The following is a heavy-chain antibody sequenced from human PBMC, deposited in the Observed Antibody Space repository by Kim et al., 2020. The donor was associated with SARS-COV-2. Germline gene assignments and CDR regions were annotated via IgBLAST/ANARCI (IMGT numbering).Heavy chain of an antibody. CDR3: AVLGVRGAKGGFDY. CDR1: GGSISSYY. Sequence: SETLSLTCTVSGGSISSYYWSWIRQPPGKGLEWIGYIYYSGSTNYNPSLKSRVTISVDTSKNQFSLKLSSVTAADTAVYYCAVLGVRGAKGGFDYWGQGTQVTVSS. CDR2: IYYSGST. J-gene: IGHJ4*02. V-gene: IGHV4-59*01. D-gene: IGHD3-10*01.